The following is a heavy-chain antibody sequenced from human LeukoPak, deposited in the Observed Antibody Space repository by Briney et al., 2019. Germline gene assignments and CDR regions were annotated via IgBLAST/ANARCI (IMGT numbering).Heavy chain of an antibody. CDR1: GFTFSSYW. Sequence: TGGSLRLSCAASGFTFSSYWMSWVRQAPGKGLEWVANIKQDGSEKYYVDSVKGRFTISRDNAKNSLYLQMNSLRAEDTAVYYCARDGAYYDSSGYYYPLGYWGQGTLVTVSS. D-gene: IGHD3-22*01. J-gene: IGHJ4*02. CDR3: ARDGAYYDSSGYYYPLGY. V-gene: IGHV3-7*01. CDR2: IKQDGSEK.